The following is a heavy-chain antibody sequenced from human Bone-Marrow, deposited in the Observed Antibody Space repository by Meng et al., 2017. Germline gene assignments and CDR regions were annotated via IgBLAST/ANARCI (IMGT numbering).Heavy chain of an antibody. D-gene: IGHD3-22*01. V-gene: IGHV3-73*01. J-gene: IGHJ2*01. CDR2: IRSNANSYAT. CDR1: GFTFSDPA. CDR3: TRVFRDYYDSSAYFFDL. Sequence: GESLKISCAASGFTFSDPAMHWVRQPSGKGLEWVGRIRSNANSYATAYATSVKGRFTISRDDSKNTAYLQMNSLKTEDTAVYFCTRVFRDYYDSSAYFFDLWGRGTLVTVSS.